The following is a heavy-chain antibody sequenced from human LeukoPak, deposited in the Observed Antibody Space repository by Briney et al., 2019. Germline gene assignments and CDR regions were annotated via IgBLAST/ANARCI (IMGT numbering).Heavy chain of an antibody. CDR2: ISGSGGST. V-gene: IGHV3-23*01. J-gene: IGHJ4*02. Sequence: GGSLRLSCAASGFTFSSYAMSWVRQAPGKGLEWVSAISGSGGSTYYADSVKGRFTISRDNSKNTLYLQMNSLRAEDTAVYYCAKVFGGTMIVVVSHFDYWGRGTLVTVSS. CDR3: AKVFGGTMIVVVSHFDY. CDR1: GFTFSSYA. D-gene: IGHD3-22*01.